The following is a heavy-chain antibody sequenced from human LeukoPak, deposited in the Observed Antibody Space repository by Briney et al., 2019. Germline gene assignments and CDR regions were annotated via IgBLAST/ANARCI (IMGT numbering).Heavy chain of an antibody. CDR1: GGSFSGYY. CDR2: INHSGST. CDR3: ARGRGQWLRLVGMDV. V-gene: IGHV4-34*01. D-gene: IGHD5-12*01. Sequence: PSETLSLTCAVYGGSFSGYYWSWIRQPPGKGLEWIGEINHSGSTNYNPSLKSRVTISVDTSKNQFSLKLSSVTAADTAVYYCARGRGQWLRLVGMDVWGQGTTVTVSS. J-gene: IGHJ6*02.